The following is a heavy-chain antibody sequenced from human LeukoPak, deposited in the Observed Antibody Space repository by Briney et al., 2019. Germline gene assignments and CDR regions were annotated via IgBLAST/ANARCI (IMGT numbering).Heavy chain of an antibody. CDR2: IIPILGIA. Sequence: GSSVKVSCKASGGTFSSYAISWVRQAPGQGLEWMGRIIPILGIANYAQKFQGRVTITADKSTSTAYMELSSLRSEDTAVYYCARDRQHCSGGSCYGLFGYWGQGTLVTVSS. CDR1: GGTFSSYA. D-gene: IGHD2-15*01. V-gene: IGHV1-69*04. CDR3: ARDRQHCSGGSCYGLFGY. J-gene: IGHJ4*02.